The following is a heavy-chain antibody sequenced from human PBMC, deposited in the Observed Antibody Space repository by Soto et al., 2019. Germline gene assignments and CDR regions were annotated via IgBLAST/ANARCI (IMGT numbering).Heavy chain of an antibody. CDR2: INHCGST. CDR3: ARLGCYDYIWGSYRFLTCWFDP. D-gene: IGHD3-16*02. J-gene: IGHJ5*02. V-gene: IGHV4-34*01. CDR1: GGSFSGYY. Sequence: QVQLQQWGAGLLKPSETLSLTCAVYGGSFSGYYWSWIRQPPGKGLEWIGEINHCGSTNYNPSLKSRVTISVDTSKNQFSLKLSSVTAADTAVYYCARLGCYDYIWGSYRFLTCWFDPWGQGTLVTVSS.